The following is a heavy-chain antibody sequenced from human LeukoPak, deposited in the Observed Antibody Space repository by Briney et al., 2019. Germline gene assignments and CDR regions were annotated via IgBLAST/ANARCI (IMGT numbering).Heavy chain of an antibody. CDR1: GFTFSSYA. Sequence: GGSLRLSCAVSGFTFSSYAMSWVRQAPGKGLEWVSAISGSGGSTYYADSVKGRFTISGDNSKNTLYLQMNSLRAEDTAVYYCVNSDYYDSSGYPGYWGQGTLVTVSS. D-gene: IGHD3-22*01. CDR2: ISGSGGST. CDR3: VNSDYYDSSGYPGY. V-gene: IGHV3-23*01. J-gene: IGHJ4*02.